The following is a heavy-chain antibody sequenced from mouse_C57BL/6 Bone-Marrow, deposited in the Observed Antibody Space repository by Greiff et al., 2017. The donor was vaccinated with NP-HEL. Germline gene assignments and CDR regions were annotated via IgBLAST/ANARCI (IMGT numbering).Heavy chain of an antibody. V-gene: IGHV2-2*01. J-gene: IGHJ3*01. CDR2: IWSGGST. CDR3: ARRGYDGYYVAY. D-gene: IGHD2-3*01. CDR1: GFSLTSYG. Sequence: VHLVESGPGLVQPSQSLSITCTVSGFSLTSYGVHWVRQSPGKGLEWLGVIWSGGSTDYNAAFISRLSISKDNSKSQVFFKMNSLQADDTAIYYCARRGYDGYYVAYWGQGTLVTVSA.